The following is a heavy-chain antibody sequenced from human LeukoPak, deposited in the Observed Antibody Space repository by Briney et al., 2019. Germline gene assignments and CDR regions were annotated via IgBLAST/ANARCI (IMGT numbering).Heavy chain of an antibody. Sequence: SQTLSLTCTVSGGSISSGSYYWSWIRQPAGKGLEWIGRIYTSGSTNYNPSLKSRVTISVDTSKNQFSLKLSSVTAADTAVYYCARSWDWNDSCWFDPWGQGTLVTLSS. CDR2: IYTSGST. CDR3: ARSWDWNDSCWFDP. J-gene: IGHJ5*02. CDR1: GGSISSGSYY. D-gene: IGHD1-1*01. V-gene: IGHV4-61*02.